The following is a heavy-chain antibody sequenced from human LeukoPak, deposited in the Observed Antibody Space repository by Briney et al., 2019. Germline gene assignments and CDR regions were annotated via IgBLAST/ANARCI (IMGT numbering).Heavy chain of an antibody. CDR2: IDYSGGST. Sequence: GGSLTLSCAASGFTVSNNYRRWVRQAPGKGLEWVSSIDYSGGSTHYADSVMGRLTISRDNSKNTLYLQLNSLSADDTAVYYCARNSGWYGVSWGQGTLVTVSS. CDR1: GFTVSNNY. D-gene: IGHD6-19*01. V-gene: IGHV3-23*01. J-gene: IGHJ4*02. CDR3: ARNSGWYGVS.